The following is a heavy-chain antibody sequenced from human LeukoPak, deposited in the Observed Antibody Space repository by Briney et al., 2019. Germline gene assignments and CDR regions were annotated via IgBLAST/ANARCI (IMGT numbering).Heavy chain of an antibody. CDR3: ASLVGWVLGGWFGEPKGLDY. Sequence: PSETLSLTCSVSGGSIRSSSYYWGWIRQPPGKGLEWIGSIYYSGNTYYNPSLKSRVTISVDTSKNQFSLKLSSVTAADTAVYYCASLVGWVLGGWFGEPKGLDYWGQGTLVTVSS. V-gene: IGHV4-39*01. D-gene: IGHD3-10*01. J-gene: IGHJ4*02. CDR1: GGSIRSSSYY. CDR2: IYYSGNT.